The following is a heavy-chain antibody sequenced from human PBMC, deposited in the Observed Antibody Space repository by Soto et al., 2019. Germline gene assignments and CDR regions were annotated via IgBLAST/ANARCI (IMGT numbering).Heavy chain of an antibody. J-gene: IGHJ3*02. CDR1: GYSFTSYW. Sequence: EVQLVQSGAEVKKPGESLRISCKGSGYSFTSYWISWVRQMPGKGLEWMGRIDPSDSYTNYSPSFQGHVTISADKSISTAYLQWSSLKASDTAMYYCARHRGYDILTGYPPGAFDIWGQGTMVTVSS. D-gene: IGHD3-9*01. CDR2: IDPSDSYT. V-gene: IGHV5-10-1*01. CDR3: ARHRGYDILTGYPPGAFDI.